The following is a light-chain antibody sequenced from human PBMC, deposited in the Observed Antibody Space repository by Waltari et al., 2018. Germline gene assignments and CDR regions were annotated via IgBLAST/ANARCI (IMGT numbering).Light chain of an antibody. Sequence: EIVLTQSPGILSLSQGDTATLSCRASQSVSNNYLAWYQQKPGQAPRLLIYGASSRATGIPDRFSGGGSGTDFTLTISRLEPEDFAVYFCQQYGNSPLTFGGGTEVEIE. CDR1: QSVSNNY. J-gene: IGKJ4*01. CDR2: GAS. V-gene: IGKV3-20*01. CDR3: QQYGNSPLT.